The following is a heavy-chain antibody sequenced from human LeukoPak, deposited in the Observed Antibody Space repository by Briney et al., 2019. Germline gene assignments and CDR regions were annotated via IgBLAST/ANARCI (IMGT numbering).Heavy chain of an antibody. CDR3: VRHNYGYDY. D-gene: IGHD5-18*01. Sequence: GGFLRLSCAASGFTFNTYWMHWVRQAPGEGPVWVAHILNDGGSTSYADSVKGRFIISRDNAKNTLSLQMNSLRAEDTAVYYCVRHNYGYDYWGQGTPVTVSS. V-gene: IGHV3-74*01. J-gene: IGHJ4*02. CDR2: ILNDGGST. CDR1: GFTFNTYW.